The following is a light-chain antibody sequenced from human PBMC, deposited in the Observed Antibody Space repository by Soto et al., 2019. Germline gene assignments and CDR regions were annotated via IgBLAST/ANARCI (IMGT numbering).Light chain of an antibody. V-gene: IGKV3-11*01. J-gene: IGKJ2*01. CDR3: QQRSNWPPYT. CDR2: DAS. CDR1: QSVRSY. Sequence: EIVLTQSPAILSLSPGERATLSCRASQSVRSYLAWYQQKPGQAPRLLIYDASNRATGIPARFSGSGSGTDFTLTISSLEPEDFAVYYCQQRSNWPPYTFGQGTKLEIK.